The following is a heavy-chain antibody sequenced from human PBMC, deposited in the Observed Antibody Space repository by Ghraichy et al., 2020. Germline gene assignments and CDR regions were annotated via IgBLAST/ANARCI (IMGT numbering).Heavy chain of an antibody. J-gene: IGHJ3*02. V-gene: IGHV1-18*01. Sequence: ASVKVSCKASGYTFTSYGISWVRQAPGQGLEWMGWISAYNGNTNYAQKLQGRVTMTTDTSTSTAYMELRSLRSDDTAVYYCARNFMDYGDHDAFDIWGQGTMVTVSS. D-gene: IGHD4-17*01. CDR3: ARNFMDYGDHDAFDI. CDR1: GYTFTSYG. CDR2: ISAYNGNT.